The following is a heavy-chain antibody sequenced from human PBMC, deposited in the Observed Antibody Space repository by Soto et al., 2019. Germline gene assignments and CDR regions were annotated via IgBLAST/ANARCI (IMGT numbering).Heavy chain of an antibody. CDR2: IYYSGST. D-gene: IGHD3-22*01. Sequence: PSETLSLTCTVSGGSISSGDYYWSWIRQPPGKGLEWIGYIYYSGSTYYNPSLKSRVTISVDTSKNQFSLKLSSVTAADTAVYYCARGYYYDSSGYFGWLDYWGQGTLVTVSS. CDR3: ARGYYYDSSGYFGWLDY. V-gene: IGHV4-30-4*01. CDR1: GGSISSGDYY. J-gene: IGHJ4*02.